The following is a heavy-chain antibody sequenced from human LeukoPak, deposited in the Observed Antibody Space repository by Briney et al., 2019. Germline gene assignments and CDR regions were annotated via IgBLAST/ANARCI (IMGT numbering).Heavy chain of an antibody. CDR2: ISAYNGNT. J-gene: IGHJ4*02. V-gene: IGHV1-18*01. CDR3: ARFIYCSGGSCYSSSYYFDY. Sequence: ASVKVSCKASGYTFTSYGISWVRQAPGQGLERMGWISAYNGNTNYAQKLQGRVTMTTDTSTSTAYMELRSLRSDDTAVYYCARFIYCSGGSCYSSSYYFDYWGQGTLVTVSS. CDR1: GYTFTSYG. D-gene: IGHD2-15*01.